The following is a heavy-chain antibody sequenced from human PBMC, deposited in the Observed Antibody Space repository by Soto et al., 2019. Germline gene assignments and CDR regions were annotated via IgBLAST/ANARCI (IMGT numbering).Heavy chain of an antibody. CDR2: IYYSGST. CDR3: ARPRYTRGTYYFDY. Sequence: SETLSLTCTVSGGSISSSSYYWGWIRQPPGKGLEWIGSIYYSGSTYYNPSLKSRVTISVDTSKNQFSLKLSSVTAADTAVYYCARPRYTRGTYYFDYWGQGTLVTVSS. D-gene: IGHD2-15*01. CDR1: GGSISSSSYY. J-gene: IGHJ4*02. V-gene: IGHV4-39*01.